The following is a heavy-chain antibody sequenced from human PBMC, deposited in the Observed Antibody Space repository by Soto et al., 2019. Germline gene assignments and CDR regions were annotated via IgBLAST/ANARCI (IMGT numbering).Heavy chain of an antibody. D-gene: IGHD1-26*01. Sequence: EVQLLESGGGLVQPGGSLRLSCAASGFTFTDAWMSWVRQAPGKGLEWIARIKTKTDGGTIDYAAPVKGRFTISRDDSKNTLYLQMNSLKSEDTGVYYCVTSRVGYWGQGTLVTVSS. CDR2: IKTKTDGGTI. CDR3: VTSRVGY. CDR1: GFTFTDAW. V-gene: IGHV3-15*01. J-gene: IGHJ4*02.